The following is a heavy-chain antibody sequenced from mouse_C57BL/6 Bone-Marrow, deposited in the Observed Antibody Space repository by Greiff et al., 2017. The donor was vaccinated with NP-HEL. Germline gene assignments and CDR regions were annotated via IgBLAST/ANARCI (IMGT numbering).Heavy chain of an antibody. CDR1: GYTFTSYW. Sequence: VQLQQPGTELVKPGASVKLSCKASGYTFTSYWMHWVKQRPGQGLEWIGNINPSNGGTNYNEKFKSKATLTVDKSSSTAYMQLSSLTSEDSAVYYCARSGDTTVVATQYLDYWGQGTTLTVSS. D-gene: IGHD1-1*01. J-gene: IGHJ2*01. CDR3: ARSGDTTVVATQYLDY. CDR2: INPSNGGT. V-gene: IGHV1-53*01.